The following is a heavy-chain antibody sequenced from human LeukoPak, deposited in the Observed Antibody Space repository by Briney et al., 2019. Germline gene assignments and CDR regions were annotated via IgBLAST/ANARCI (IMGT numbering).Heavy chain of an antibody. D-gene: IGHD3-10*02. J-gene: IGHJ6*04. CDR2: ISSSGSTI. Sequence: GGSLRLSCAASGFTFSSYEMNWVRQAPGKGLEWVSYISSSGSTIFYADSVKGRFTISRANAKNSMYLQMNSLRAEDTAVYYCAELGITMIGGVWGKGTTVTISS. CDR1: GFTFSSYE. V-gene: IGHV3-48*03. CDR3: AELGITMIGGV.